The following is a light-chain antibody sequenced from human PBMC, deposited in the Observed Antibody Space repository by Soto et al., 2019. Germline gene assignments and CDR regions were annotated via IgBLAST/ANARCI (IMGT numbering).Light chain of an antibody. CDR1: SSSIGSNY. Sequence: QLVLTQPPSASGTPGQRVTISCSGSSSSIGSNYVYWYQQFSGTVPKPLIYRNYRRPSGVPDRFSGSKSGTSASLAIRGLRSDDEADYYCVAWDDSLSSWVFGGGTKLTVL. CDR2: RNY. J-gene: IGLJ3*02. V-gene: IGLV1-47*01. CDR3: VAWDDSLSSWV.